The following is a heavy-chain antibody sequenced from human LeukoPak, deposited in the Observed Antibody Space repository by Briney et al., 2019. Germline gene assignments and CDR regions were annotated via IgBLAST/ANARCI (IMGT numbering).Heavy chain of an antibody. Sequence: KPSETLSLTCTVSGGSISRYYWSWIRQPPGKGLEWIGYIYYSGSTNSNPSLKSRVTISVHTSKNQFSLKLSSVTAADTAVYYCARRDGFFDYWGQGTLVTVSS. CDR2: IYYSGST. CDR3: ARRDGFFDY. CDR1: GGSISRYY. V-gene: IGHV4-59*01. D-gene: IGHD5-24*01. J-gene: IGHJ4*02.